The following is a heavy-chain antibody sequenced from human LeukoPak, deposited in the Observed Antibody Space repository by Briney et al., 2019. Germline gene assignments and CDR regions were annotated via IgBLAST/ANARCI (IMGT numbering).Heavy chain of an antibody. V-gene: IGHV3-33*06. CDR3: VKDAQRGFVYSNSLQH. D-gene: IGHD4-11*01. Sequence: GGSLTLSCEASGFTFSYFRMHWVRQAPGKGLECVAVIWSDATNQYYSDSVKGRFTISRDNFKRTVSLQMSSLRAEETAVYFCVKDAQRGFVYSNSLQHWGQGSLVTVS. J-gene: IGHJ4*02. CDR2: IWSDATNQ. CDR1: GFTFSYFR.